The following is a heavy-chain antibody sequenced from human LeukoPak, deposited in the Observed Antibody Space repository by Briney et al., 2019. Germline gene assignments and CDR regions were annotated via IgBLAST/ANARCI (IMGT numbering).Heavy chain of an antibody. J-gene: IGHJ4*02. CDR2: INPNGGGT. CDR1: GYTFTGYY. D-gene: IGHD5-12*01. V-gene: IGHV1-2*02. CDR3: ATPERGYSGYDFGS. Sequence: GASVNVSCKASGYTFTGYYMHWVRQAPGQGLEWMGWINPNGGGTNYAQKFQGRVTMTRDTSISTAYMELSRLRSDDTAVYYCATPERGYSGYDFGSWGQGTLVTVSS.